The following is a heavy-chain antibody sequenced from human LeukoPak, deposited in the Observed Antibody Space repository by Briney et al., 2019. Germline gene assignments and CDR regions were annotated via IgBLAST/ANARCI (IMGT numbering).Heavy chain of an antibody. CDR3: ARVPAALVCGGDCHDSYFDY. D-gene: IGHD2-21*02. CDR1: GFTFSSYS. J-gene: IGHJ4*02. V-gene: IGHV3-21*01. CDR2: ISSSSSYI. Sequence: NPGGSLRLSCAASGFTFSSYSMNWVRQAPGKGLEWVSSISSSSSYIYYADSVKGRFTISRDNAENSLYLQMNSLRAEDTAVYYCARVPAALVCGGDCHDSYFDYWGQGTLVTVSS.